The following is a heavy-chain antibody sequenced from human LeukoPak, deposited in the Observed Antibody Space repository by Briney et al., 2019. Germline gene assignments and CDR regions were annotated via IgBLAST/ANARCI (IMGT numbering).Heavy chain of an antibody. CDR1: GGTFSSYA. V-gene: IGHV1-69*04. CDR2: IIPILGIA. J-gene: IGHJ4*02. Sequence: ASVTVSCKASGGTFSSYAISWVRQAPGQGLEWMGRIIPILGIANYAQKFQGRVTITADKSTSTAYMELSSLRSEDTAVYYCAREYCSSTSCYFDYWGQGTLVTVSS. D-gene: IGHD2-2*01. CDR3: AREYCSSTSCYFDY.